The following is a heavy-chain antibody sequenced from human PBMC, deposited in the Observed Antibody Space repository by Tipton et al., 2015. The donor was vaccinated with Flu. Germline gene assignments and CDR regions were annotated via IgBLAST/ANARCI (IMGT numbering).Heavy chain of an antibody. J-gene: IGHJ6*02. D-gene: IGHD6-13*01. CDR1: GYSISSGYY. CDR2: IYHSGST. V-gene: IGHV4-38-2*01. CDR3: ARVQYSSSWYYSYYGMDV. Sequence: TLSLTCAVSGYSISSGYYWGWIRQPPGKGLEWIGSIYHSGSTYYNPSLKGRVTISVDTSKNQFSLKLSSVTAADTAVYYCARVQYSSSWYYSYYGMDVWGQGTTVTVSS.